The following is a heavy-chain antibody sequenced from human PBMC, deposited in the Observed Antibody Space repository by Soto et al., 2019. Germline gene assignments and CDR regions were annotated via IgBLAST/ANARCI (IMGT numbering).Heavy chain of an antibody. CDR2: ISRSSTYI. V-gene: IGHV3-21*01. D-gene: IGHD1-26*01. CDR1: GFTFSGYS. Sequence: EVQLVESGGGLVKPGGSLRLSCAASGFTFSGYSMNWVRQAPGKGLEWVSSISRSSTYIYYADSVKGRFTISRDNAKNSLYLQMNSLRAEDTAVYYCARSPYGSGSYYGSYWGQGTLFTVSA. J-gene: IGHJ4*02. CDR3: ARSPYGSGSYYGSY.